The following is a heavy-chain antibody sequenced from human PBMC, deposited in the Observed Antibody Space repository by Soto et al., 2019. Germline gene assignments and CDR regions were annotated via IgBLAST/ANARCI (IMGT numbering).Heavy chain of an antibody. Sequence: GGSLRLSCAASGFKSVDYAMGWVRQAPGKGLEWVAAISGTGARTFYDDSVKGRFTISRDNSRSTLYLQMNSLRAEDTAVYYCGKERRGRGWFVCNYWGQGIVVTVSS. CDR1: GFKSVDYA. J-gene: IGHJ4*02. CDR2: ISGTGART. CDR3: GKERRGRGWFVCNY. V-gene: IGHV3-23*01. D-gene: IGHD6-19*01.